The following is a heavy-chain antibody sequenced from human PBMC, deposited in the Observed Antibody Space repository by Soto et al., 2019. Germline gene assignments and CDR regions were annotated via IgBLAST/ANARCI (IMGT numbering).Heavy chain of an antibody. CDR1: GGSFSGYS. Sequence: QVQLQQWGAGLVKPSETLSLTCAVSGGSFSGYSWTWIRQPPGKGLEWIGEINHSGSTNYTPSLRSRVTRSVDPSKSQFSMTMHSRTAADTAVYFCARGSIVAAVWGQGILVTVSS. J-gene: IGHJ4*02. CDR3: ARGSIVAAV. CDR2: INHSGST. V-gene: IGHV4-34*02. D-gene: IGHD6-13*01.